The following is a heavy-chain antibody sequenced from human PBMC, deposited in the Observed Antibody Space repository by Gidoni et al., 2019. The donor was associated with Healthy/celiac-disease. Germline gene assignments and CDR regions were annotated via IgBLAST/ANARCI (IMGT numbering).Heavy chain of an antibody. Sequence: QVQLVQSGAEVKKPGASVKVSCKASGYTFTSYAMHWVRQAPGQRLEWMGWINAGNGNTKYSQKFQGRVTITRDTSASTAYMELSSLRSEDTAVYYCARDVAGTGVSGLGYWGQGTLVTVSS. CDR1: GYTFTSYA. D-gene: IGHD6-19*01. CDR2: INAGNGNT. J-gene: IGHJ4*02. CDR3: ARDVAGTGVSGLGY. V-gene: IGHV1-3*01.